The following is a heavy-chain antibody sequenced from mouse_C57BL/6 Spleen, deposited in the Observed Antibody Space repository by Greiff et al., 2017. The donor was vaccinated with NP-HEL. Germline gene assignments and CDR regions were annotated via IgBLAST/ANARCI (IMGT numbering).Heavy chain of an antibody. J-gene: IGHJ1*03. CDR2: INPNNGGT. CDR1: GYTFTDYN. D-gene: IGHD1-1*01. Sequence: EVQLQQSGPELVKPGASVKIPCKASGYTFTDYNMDWVKQSHGKSLEWIGDINPNNGGTIYNQKFKGKATLTVDKSSSTAYMELRSLTSEDTAVYYCARSLYITTALTGWYFDVWGTGTTVTVSS. CDR3: ARSLYITTALTGWYFDV. V-gene: IGHV1-18*01.